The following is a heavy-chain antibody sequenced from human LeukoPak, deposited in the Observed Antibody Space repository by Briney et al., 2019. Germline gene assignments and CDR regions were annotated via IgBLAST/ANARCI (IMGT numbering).Heavy chain of an antibody. V-gene: IGHV1-2*02. CDR1: GYTFTGYY. J-gene: IGHJ5*02. Sequence: GASVKVSCKASGYTFTGYYMHWVRQAPGQGLEWMGWINPNSGGTNYAQKFQGRVTMTRDTSISTAYMELSRLRSDDTAVYYCATAQSITIFGAKYNWSDPWGQGTLVTVSS. CDR3: ATAQSITIFGAKYNWSDP. D-gene: IGHD3-3*01. CDR2: INPNSGGT.